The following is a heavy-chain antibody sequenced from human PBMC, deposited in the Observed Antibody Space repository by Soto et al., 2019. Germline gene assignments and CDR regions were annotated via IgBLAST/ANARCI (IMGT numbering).Heavy chain of an antibody. V-gene: IGHV5-51*01. CDR2: IYPGDSDT. CDR3: ARSWNYYDSSGYFDY. J-gene: IGHJ4*02. CDR1: GYSFTSYW. Sequence: GEYLKISCKGSGYSFTSYWIGWVRQMPGKGLEWMGIIYPGDSDTRYSPSFQGQVTISADKSISTAYLQWSSLEASDTAMYYCARSWNYYDSSGYFDYWGQGTLVTVSS. D-gene: IGHD3-22*01.